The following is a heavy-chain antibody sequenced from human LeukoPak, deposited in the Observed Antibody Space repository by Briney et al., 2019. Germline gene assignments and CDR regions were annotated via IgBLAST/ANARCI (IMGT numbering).Heavy chain of an antibody. J-gene: IGHJ4*02. CDR2: IYYSGST. CDR3: ARDAGEYSSGWFDY. CDR1: GGSISSYY. V-gene: IGHV4-59*01. D-gene: IGHD6-19*01. Sequence: SETLSLTCTVSGGSISSYYWSWIRQPPGKGLEWIGYIYYSGSTNYNPSLKSRVTISVDTSKNQFSLKLSSVTAAGTAVYYCARDAGEYSSGWFDYWGQGTLVTVSS.